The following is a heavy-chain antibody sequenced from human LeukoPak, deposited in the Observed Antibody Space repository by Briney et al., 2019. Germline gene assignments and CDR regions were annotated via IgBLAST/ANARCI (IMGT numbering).Heavy chain of an antibody. D-gene: IGHD3-10*01. CDR1: GFTFDDYA. CDR3: AKEGLKSGELGYLDY. CDR2: ISWDGGST. V-gene: IGHV3-43D*03. Sequence: AGGSLRLSCAVSGFTFDDYAMHWVRHAPGKGLEWVSLISWDGGSTYYADSVKGRFTISRDNSKNSLYLQMNSLRAEDTALYCCAKEGLKSGELGYLDYWGQGTLVTVSS. J-gene: IGHJ4*02.